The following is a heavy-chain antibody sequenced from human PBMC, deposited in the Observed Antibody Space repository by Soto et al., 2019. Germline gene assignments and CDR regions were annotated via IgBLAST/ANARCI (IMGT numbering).Heavy chain of an antibody. CDR1: GYSFTSYW. V-gene: IGHV5-51*01. Sequence: PGESLKISCKGSGYSFTSYWIGWVRQMPGKGLEWMGIIYPGDSDTRYSPSFQGQVTISADKSISTAYLQWSSLKASDTAMYYCARPTYYYGSGTTEDYYYYYGMDVWGQGTTVPVSS. J-gene: IGHJ6*02. CDR2: IYPGDSDT. CDR3: ARPTYYYGSGTTEDYYYYYGMDV. D-gene: IGHD3-10*01.